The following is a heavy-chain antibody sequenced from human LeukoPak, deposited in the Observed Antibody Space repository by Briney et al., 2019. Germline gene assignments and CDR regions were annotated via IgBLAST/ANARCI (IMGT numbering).Heavy chain of an antibody. CDR1: GFTFRSYE. Sequence: QPGGSLRLSCEDSGFTFRSYEMNWVRQAPGKGLEWIAYLSSSGSAFSYADSVKGRFTIARDNAKNSVYLEMNSLRADDTAVYYCAELGITMIGGAWGKGTTVTISS. D-gene: IGHD3-10*02. CDR3: AELGITMIGGA. CDR2: LSSSGSAF. V-gene: IGHV3-48*03. J-gene: IGHJ6*04.